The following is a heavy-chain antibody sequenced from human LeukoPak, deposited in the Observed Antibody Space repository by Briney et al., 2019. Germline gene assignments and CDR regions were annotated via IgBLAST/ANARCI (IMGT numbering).Heavy chain of an antibody. CDR1: GYTFTGYY. CDR3: ARAPIAAAGMETGHYFDY. D-gene: IGHD6-13*01. J-gene: IGHJ4*02. Sequence: ASVKVSCKASGYTFTGYYMHWVRQAPGQGLEWMGWINPNSGGTNYAQKFQGRVTMTRDTSISTAYMELSRLRSDDTAVYYCARAPIAAAGMETGHYFDYWGQGTLVTVSS. V-gene: IGHV1-2*02. CDR2: INPNSGGT.